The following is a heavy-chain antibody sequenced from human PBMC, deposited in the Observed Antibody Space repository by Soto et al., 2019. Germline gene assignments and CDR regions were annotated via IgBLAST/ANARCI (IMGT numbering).Heavy chain of an antibody. J-gene: IGHJ4*02. CDR3: ASLFFWAVGEFLTPPHFYFAY. D-gene: IGHD3-3*01. CDR1: GGSITGYY. V-gene: IGHV4-59*08. Sequence: PSETLSLTCTVSGGSITGYYWSWIRQPPGKGLEWIGDIYYSGSTTYNPSLRSRVTISVDTSKNQFSLKLSSVTAADTAVYYLASLFFWAVGEFLTPPHFYFAYWGQEPRVPVSS. CDR2: IYYSGST.